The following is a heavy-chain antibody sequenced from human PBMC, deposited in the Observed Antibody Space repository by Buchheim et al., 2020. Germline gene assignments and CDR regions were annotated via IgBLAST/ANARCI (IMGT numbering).Heavy chain of an antibody. Sequence: QVQLQQWGAGLLKPSETLSLTCAVYGGSFSGYYWSWIRQPPGKGLEWIGEINHSGSTNYNPSLKSRVTISVDTSKNQFSLKLSSVTAADTAVYYCARGLRTYYYDSSGPFDYWGQGTL. CDR2: INHSGST. CDR3: ARGLRTYYYDSSGPFDY. D-gene: IGHD3-22*01. J-gene: IGHJ4*02. V-gene: IGHV4-34*01. CDR1: GGSFSGYY.